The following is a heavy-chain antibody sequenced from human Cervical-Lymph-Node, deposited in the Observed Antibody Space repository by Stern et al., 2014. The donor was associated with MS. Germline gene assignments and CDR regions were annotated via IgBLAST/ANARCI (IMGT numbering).Heavy chain of an antibody. D-gene: IGHD3-10*01. CDR3: AKDQDAAGTWFDY. Sequence: EVQLVESGGDLVQPGGSLRVSCAVSGFTFSTHAMSWVRQAPGKGLEWVSGISGSGDNTYYADSVKGRFTISRDNSKSALYLQMNSLRAEDTAVYYCAKDQDAAGTWFDYWGQGSLVTVSS. J-gene: IGHJ4*02. V-gene: IGHV3-23*04. CDR2: ISGSGDNT. CDR1: GFTFSTHA.